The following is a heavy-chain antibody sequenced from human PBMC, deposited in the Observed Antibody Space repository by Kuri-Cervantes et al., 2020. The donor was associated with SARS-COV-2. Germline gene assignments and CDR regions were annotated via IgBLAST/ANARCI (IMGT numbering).Heavy chain of an antibody. J-gene: IGHJ1*01. Sequence: GGSLRLSCAASGFTFSSYGMHWVRQAPGKGLVWVSRINPDGSYTNNADSVKGRFTISRDNSKNTLYLHMNSLRAEDTAVYYCAKDLAVAATITEYFQHWGQGTLVTVSS. D-gene: IGHD6-19*01. CDR3: AKDLAVAATITEYFQH. V-gene: IGHV3-74*01. CDR2: INPDGSYT. CDR1: GFTFSSYG.